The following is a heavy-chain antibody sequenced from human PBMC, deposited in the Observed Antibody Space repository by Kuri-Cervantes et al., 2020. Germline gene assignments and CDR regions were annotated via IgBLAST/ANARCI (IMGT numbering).Heavy chain of an antibody. V-gene: IGHV4-30-2*05. Sequence: SCAVSGGSISSGGYSWSWIRQPPGKGLEWIGYIYHSGSTYYNPSLKSRVTISVDTSKNQFSLKLSSVTAADTAVYYCARVGKGGYCSGGSCYSDYWGQGTLVTVSS. CDR1: GGSISSGGYS. CDR3: ARVGKGGYCSGGSCYSDY. J-gene: IGHJ4*02. D-gene: IGHD2-15*01. CDR2: IYHSGST.